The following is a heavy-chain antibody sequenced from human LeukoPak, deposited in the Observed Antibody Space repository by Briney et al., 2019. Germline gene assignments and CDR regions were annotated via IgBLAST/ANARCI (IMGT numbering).Heavy chain of an antibody. CDR2: IYGGRNNT. Sequence: GGSLRLSCAVSGFTVSNNYMSWVRQAPGKGLEWVSVIYGGRNNTVYADSVKGRFTISRDNAKNSLYLQMNSLRAEDTAVYYCARDMVRGAMRGGVDYWGQGTLVTVSS. J-gene: IGHJ4*02. CDR3: ARDMVRGAMRGGVDY. V-gene: IGHV3-66*01. CDR1: GFTVSNNY. D-gene: IGHD3-10*01.